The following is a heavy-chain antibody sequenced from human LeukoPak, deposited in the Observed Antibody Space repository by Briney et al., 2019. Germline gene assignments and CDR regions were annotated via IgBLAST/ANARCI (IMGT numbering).Heavy chain of an antibody. CDR2: VTGSGSST. Sequence: GGSLRLSCAASGFTFSSYTMSWVRQAPGKGLEWVSGVTGSGSSTYSADSVKGRFTISRDNSKNTLYLQMNSLRAEDTAVYYCAPDSKVVPAAMDHWGQGTLVTVSS. CDR1: GFTFSSYT. D-gene: IGHD2-2*01. CDR3: APDSKVVPAAMDH. V-gene: IGHV3-23*01. J-gene: IGHJ4*02.